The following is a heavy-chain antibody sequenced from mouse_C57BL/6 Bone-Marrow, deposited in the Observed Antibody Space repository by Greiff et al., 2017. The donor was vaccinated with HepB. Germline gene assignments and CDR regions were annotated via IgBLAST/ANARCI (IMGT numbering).Heavy chain of an antibody. D-gene: IGHD2-5*01. CDR1: GYTFTSYW. CDR2: IDPSDSYT. CDR3: ARYMAEYSNSYYAMDY. J-gene: IGHJ4*01. V-gene: IGHV1-69*01. Sequence: QVQLQQPGAELVMPGASVKLSCKASGYTFTSYWMHWVKQRPGQGLEWIGEIDPSDSYTNYNQKFKGKSTLTVDKSSSTAYMQLSSLTSEDSAVYYCARYMAEYSNSYYAMDYWGQGTSVTVSS.